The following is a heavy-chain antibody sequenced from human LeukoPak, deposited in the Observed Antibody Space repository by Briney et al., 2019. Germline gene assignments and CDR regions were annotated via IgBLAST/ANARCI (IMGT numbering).Heavy chain of an antibody. CDR1: GFTFSSYA. CDR2: ISGSGGST. CDR3: AELGITMIGGV. J-gene: IGHJ6*04. D-gene: IGHD3-10*02. Sequence: GGSLRLSCAASGFTFSSYAMSWVRQAPGKGLEWVAGISGSGGSTYYADSVKGRFTISRDNSKNTLFLQMNSLRAEDTSVYYCAELGITMIGGVWGKGTTVTISS. V-gene: IGHV3-23*01.